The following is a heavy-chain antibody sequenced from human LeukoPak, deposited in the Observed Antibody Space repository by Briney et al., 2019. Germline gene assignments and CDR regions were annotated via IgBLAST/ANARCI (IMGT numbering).Heavy chain of an antibody. Sequence: SETLSLTCTVSGGSVSSDSYYWSWIRQPPGKGLEWIGYIYYTGSTNYNPSLKSRVTISVDMSKNQFSLKLTSVTAADTAVYYCATKGPRRGYFDYGGQGTLVAVSS. V-gene: IGHV4-61*01. J-gene: IGHJ4*02. CDR3: ATKGPRRGYFDY. CDR2: IYYTGST. CDR1: GGSVSSDSYY.